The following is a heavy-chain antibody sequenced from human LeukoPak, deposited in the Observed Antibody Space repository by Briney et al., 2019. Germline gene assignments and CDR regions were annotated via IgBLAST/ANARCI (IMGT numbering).Heavy chain of an antibody. Sequence: GGSLRLSCAASGFTFSSYWIHWVRQAPGKGLVWVSRINSDGSSTSYADSVKGRFTISRDNAKNTLYLQMNSLRAEDTAVYYCARAPTDIVVVPAANPGGYYYYMDVWGKGTTVTVSS. D-gene: IGHD2-2*01. J-gene: IGHJ6*03. CDR2: INSDGSST. CDR3: ARAPTDIVVVPAANPGGYYYYMDV. CDR1: GFTFSSYW. V-gene: IGHV3-74*01.